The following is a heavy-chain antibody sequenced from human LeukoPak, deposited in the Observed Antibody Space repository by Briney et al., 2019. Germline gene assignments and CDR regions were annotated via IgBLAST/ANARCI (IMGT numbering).Heavy chain of an antibody. CDR3: ARDLVLVPAATPPTLGAFDI. J-gene: IGHJ3*02. D-gene: IGHD2-2*02. V-gene: IGHV4-4*07. CDR1: GGSISSYY. CDR2: IYTSGST. Sequence: SETLSLTCTVSGGSISSYYWSWLRQPAGKGLEWIRRIYTSGSTNYNPSLKSRVTMSVDTSKNQFSLKLSSVTAADTAVYYCARDLVLVPAATPPTLGAFDIWGQRTMVTVSS.